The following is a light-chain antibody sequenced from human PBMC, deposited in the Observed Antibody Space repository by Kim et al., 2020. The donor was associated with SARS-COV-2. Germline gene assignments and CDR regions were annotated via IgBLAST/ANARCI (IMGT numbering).Light chain of an antibody. CDR1: KLGDKY. CDR3: QAWDSSTHNYV. CDR2: QDN. Sequence: SYELTQPPSVSVSPGQTASITCSGYKLGDKYVSWYQQKPGQSPVVVIYQDNQRPSGIPERFSGSNSGNTATLTISGTQAMDEADYYCQAWDSSTHNYVFGAGTMVTVL. V-gene: IGLV3-1*01. J-gene: IGLJ1*01.